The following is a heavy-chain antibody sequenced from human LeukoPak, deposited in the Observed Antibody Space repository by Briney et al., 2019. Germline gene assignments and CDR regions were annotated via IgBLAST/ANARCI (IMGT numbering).Heavy chain of an antibody. D-gene: IGHD3-3*01. CDR1: GGSISSYY. CDR2: IYYSGST. Sequence: SETLSLTCTVSGGSISSYYWGWIRQPPGKGLEWIGSIYYSGSTYYNPSLKSRVTISVDTSKNQFSLKLSSVTAADTAVYYCASYDFWSGYSLYYYYTDVWGKGTTVTVSS. CDR3: ASYDFWSGYSLYYYYTDV. J-gene: IGHJ6*03. V-gene: IGHV4-39*07.